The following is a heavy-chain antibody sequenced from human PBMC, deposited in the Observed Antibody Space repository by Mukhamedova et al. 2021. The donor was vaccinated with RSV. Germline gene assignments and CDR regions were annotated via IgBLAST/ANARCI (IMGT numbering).Heavy chain of an antibody. V-gene: IGHV3-48*03. CDR2: ISSSGSTI. D-gene: IGHD3-3*01. J-gene: IGHJ4*02. Sequence: GKGLEWVSYISSSGSTIYYADSVKGRFTISRDNAKNSLYLQMNSLRAEDTAVYYCARVGNYDFSYYFDYWGQGTLVTVPS. CDR3: ARVGNYDFSYYFDY.